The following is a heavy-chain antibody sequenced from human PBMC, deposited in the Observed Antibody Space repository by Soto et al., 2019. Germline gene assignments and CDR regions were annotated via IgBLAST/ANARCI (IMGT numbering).Heavy chain of an antibody. V-gene: IGHV3-48*03. CDR3: ARRGSL. CDR2: IHPGGQTI. CDR1: GFTFSSSE. J-gene: IGHJ3*01. Sequence: EVQLVESGGGLVQPGGSLRLSCAASGFTFSSSEMYWVRQAPGKGLEWISYIHPGGQTIFYAESMKGRFTISRDNAKHAVYMQMNSLRAEDTAVYYCARRGSLWGRGTKVPVSS. D-gene: IGHD2-15*01.